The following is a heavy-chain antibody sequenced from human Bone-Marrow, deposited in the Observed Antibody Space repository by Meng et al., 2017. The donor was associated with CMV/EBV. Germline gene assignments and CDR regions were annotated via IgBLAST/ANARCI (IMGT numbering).Heavy chain of an antibody. D-gene: IGHD2-2*01. Sequence: SCTASGYPFPGYFIHWVRQAPGQSLEWMGCINPNTGVTNYAQKFQGRVTMTRDTSITTAYMELNRLRSDDTAMYYCARAPASDRFDFWGQGTLVTVSS. CDR2: INPNTGVT. J-gene: IGHJ4*02. CDR1: GYPFPGYF. CDR3: ARAPASDRFDF. V-gene: IGHV1-2*02.